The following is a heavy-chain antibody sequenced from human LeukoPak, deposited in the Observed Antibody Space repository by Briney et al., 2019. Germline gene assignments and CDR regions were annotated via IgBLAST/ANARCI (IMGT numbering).Heavy chain of an antibody. CDR2: INSNSGST. Sequence: ASVKVSCKASGYTFTRYDIHWVRQANGRGLEWMGWINSNSGSTGYSQKFRGRVTFTTDTSISAAYLELSSLKSEDTALYYCARGRSGTHLLAEFDYWGQGTLVIASS. D-gene: IGHD1-26*01. CDR3: ARGRSGTHLLAEFDY. V-gene: IGHV1-8*03. CDR1: GYTFTRYD. J-gene: IGHJ4*02.